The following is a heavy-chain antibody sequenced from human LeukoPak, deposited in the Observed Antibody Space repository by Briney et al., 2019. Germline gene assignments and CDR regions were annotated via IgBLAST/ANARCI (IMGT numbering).Heavy chain of an antibody. V-gene: IGHV3-33*01. J-gene: IGHJ5*02. CDR1: GFTFSSYG. CDR3: ARDPTKIFGVVSVSGRNWFDP. Sequence: GGSLRLSCAASGFTFSSYGMHWVRQAPGKGLEWVAVIWYDGSNKYYADSVKGRFTISRDNSKNTLYLQMNSLRAEDTAVYYCARDPTKIFGVVSVSGRNWFDPWGQGTLVTVSS. CDR2: IWYDGSNK. D-gene: IGHD3-3*01.